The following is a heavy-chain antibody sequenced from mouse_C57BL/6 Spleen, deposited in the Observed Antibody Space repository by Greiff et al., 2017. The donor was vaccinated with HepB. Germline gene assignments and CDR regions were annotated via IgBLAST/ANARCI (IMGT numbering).Heavy chain of an antibody. V-gene: IGHV1-55*01. J-gene: IGHJ1*03. D-gene: IGHD2-1*01. CDR2: IYPGSGST. CDR1: GYTFTSYW. Sequence: VQLQQPGAELVKPGASVKMSCKASGYTFTSYWITWVKQRPGQGLEWIGDIYPGSGSTNYNEKFKSKATLTVDTSSSTAYMQLSSLTSEDSAVYYCAKGYGKGGYFDGWGTGATVTVSS. CDR3: AKGYGKGGYFDG.